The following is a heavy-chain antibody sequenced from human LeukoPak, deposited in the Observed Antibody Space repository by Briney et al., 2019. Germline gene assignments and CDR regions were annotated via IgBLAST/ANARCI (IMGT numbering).Heavy chain of an antibody. CDR1: GRRISHYY. CDR3: SGGVSSGY. V-gene: IGHV4-59*01. D-gene: IGHD2-8*01. J-gene: IGHJ4*02. CDR2: IHYSGSA. Sequence: KPSETLCLTCTSSGRRISHYYRSWIRQPPGKGLEWIGYIHYSGSANYNPSLKSRVTMSVDTSKNHFSLRLSSVTVADTAVYYCSGGVSSGYWGQGTLVTVSS.